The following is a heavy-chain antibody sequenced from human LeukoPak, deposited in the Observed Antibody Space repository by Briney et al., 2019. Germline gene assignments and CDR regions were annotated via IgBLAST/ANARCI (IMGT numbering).Heavy chain of an antibody. CDR3: AMRKPYDSSGPFDY. D-gene: IGHD3-22*01. V-gene: IGHV1-3*01. CDR1: GGTFSSYA. CDR2: INAGNGNT. Sequence: ASVKVSCKASGGTFSSYAISWVRQAPGQGLEWMGWINAGNGNTKYSQKFQGRVTITRDTSASTAYMELSSLRSEDTAMYYCAMRKPYDSSGPFDYWGQGTQVTVSS. J-gene: IGHJ4*02.